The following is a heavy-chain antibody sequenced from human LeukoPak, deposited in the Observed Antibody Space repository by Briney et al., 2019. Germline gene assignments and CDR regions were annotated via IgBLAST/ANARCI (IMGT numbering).Heavy chain of an antibody. CDR3: AGTPDYGDYILIDY. CDR2: IIPIFGTA. D-gene: IGHD4-17*01. CDR1: GYTFSSYA. J-gene: IGHJ4*02. V-gene: IGHV1-69*06. Sequence: SVKVSCKASGYTFSSYAISWVRQAPGQGLEWMGGIIPIFGTANYAQKFQGRVTITADKSTSTAYMELSSLRSEDTAVYYCAGTPDYGDYILIDYWGQGTLVTVSS.